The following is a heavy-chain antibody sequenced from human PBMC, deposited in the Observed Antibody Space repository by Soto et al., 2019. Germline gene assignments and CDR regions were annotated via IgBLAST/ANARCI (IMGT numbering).Heavy chain of an antibody. V-gene: IGHV1-18*01. Sequence: QIQMVQSGAEVKQPGASVKISCKTSVYTFSSYSINWVRQAPGQGLEWMAWISTTSGNTHYAERVQGRVTVTLDKSARTAFMEMWGLTSDDTAVYFCARDNGYYDFWGQGTLVTVSS. CDR2: ISTTSGNT. J-gene: IGHJ4*02. D-gene: IGHD2-8*01. CDR3: ARDNGYYDF. CDR1: VYTFSSYS.